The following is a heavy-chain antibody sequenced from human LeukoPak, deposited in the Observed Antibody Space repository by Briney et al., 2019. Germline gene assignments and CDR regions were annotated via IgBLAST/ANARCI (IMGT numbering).Heavy chain of an antibody. D-gene: IGHD1-26*01. J-gene: IGHJ4*02. CDR3: ARDTGSSPGDY. Sequence: ASVKVSCKASGGTFSSYAISWVRQAPGQGLEWMGGIIPIFGTANYAQKFQGRVTITADESTSTAYMELSSLRSDDTAVYYCARDTGSSPGDYWGQGTLVTVSS. CDR1: GGTFSSYA. V-gene: IGHV1-69*13. CDR2: IIPIFGTA.